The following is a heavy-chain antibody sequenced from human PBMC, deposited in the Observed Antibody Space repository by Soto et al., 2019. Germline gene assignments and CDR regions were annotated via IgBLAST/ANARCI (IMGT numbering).Heavy chain of an antibody. Sequence: GESLKISCKGSGYSFTSYWIGWVRQMPGKGLEWMGIIYPGDSDTRYSPSFQGQVTISADKSISSAYLQWSSLKASDTAMYYCARRGYYDILTGYSEKGSFYGMDVWGQGTTVTVSS. D-gene: IGHD3-9*01. V-gene: IGHV5-51*01. J-gene: IGHJ6*02. CDR3: ARRGYYDILTGYSEKGSFYGMDV. CDR1: GYSFTSYW. CDR2: IYPGDSDT.